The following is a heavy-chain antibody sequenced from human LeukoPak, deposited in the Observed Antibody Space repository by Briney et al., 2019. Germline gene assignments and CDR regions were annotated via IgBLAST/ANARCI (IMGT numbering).Heavy chain of an antibody. V-gene: IGHV3-7*03. J-gene: IGHJ4*02. D-gene: IGHD5-24*01. CDR2: IKPDGGEQ. CDR3: AREQRTFDY. CDR1: GFTFSNYW. Sequence: GGSLRLSCLASGFTFSNYWMNWVRQAPGKGLEWVANIKPDGGEQYYVDSVKGRFTISRDNAENSLYLQLSSLRAEDTAVYYCAREQRTFDYWGQGILVTVSS.